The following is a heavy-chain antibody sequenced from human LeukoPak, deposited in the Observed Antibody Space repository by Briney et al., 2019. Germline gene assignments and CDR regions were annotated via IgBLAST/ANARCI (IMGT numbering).Heavy chain of an antibody. J-gene: IGHJ3*02. CDR1: GGSFSGYY. Sequence: PSETLSLTCAVYGGSFSGYYWSWIRQPPGKGLEWIGEINHSGSTNYNPSLKSRVTISVDTSKNQFSLKLSSVTAADTAVYYCARDIGGTHDAFDIWGQGTMVTVSS. CDR2: INHSGST. V-gene: IGHV4-34*01. CDR3: ARDIGGTHDAFDI. D-gene: IGHD3-10*01.